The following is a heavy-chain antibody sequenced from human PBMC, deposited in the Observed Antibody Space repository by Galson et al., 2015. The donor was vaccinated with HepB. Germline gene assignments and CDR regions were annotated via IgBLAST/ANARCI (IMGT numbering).Heavy chain of an antibody. V-gene: IGHV3-11*06. J-gene: IGHJ3*02. CDR2: ISSSSSYT. Sequence: SLRLSCAASGFTFSDYYMSWIRQAPGKGLEWVSYISSSSSYTNYADSVKGRFTISRDNAKNSLYQQMNSLRAEDTAVYYCARDVPVVVPAATPSDAFDIWGQGTMVTVSS. D-gene: IGHD2-2*02. CDR1: GFTFSDYY. CDR3: ARDVPVVVPAATPSDAFDI.